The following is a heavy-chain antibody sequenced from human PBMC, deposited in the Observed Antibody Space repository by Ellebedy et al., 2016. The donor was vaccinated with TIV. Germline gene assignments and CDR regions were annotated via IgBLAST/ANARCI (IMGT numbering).Heavy chain of an antibody. J-gene: IGHJ4*02. CDR3: ARVYPRDSSGWYFDY. CDR2: INAGNGNT. V-gene: IGHV1-3*01. D-gene: IGHD6-19*01. CDR1: GYTFSSYA. Sequence: ASVKVSCKASGYTFSSYAMHWVRQAPGQRLEWMGWINAGNGNTKYSQQFQGRVTITRDTSASTVYMELSSLRSEDTAVYYCARVYPRDSSGWYFDYWGQGTLVTVSS.